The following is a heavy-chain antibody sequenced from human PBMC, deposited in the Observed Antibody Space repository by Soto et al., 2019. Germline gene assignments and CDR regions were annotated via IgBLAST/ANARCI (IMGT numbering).Heavy chain of an antibody. Sequence: QVQLVESGGGVVQPGRSLRLSCAASGFTFTNYVMYWVRQAPGKGLEWVAVISYDGSNKYYGGSVKGRFTISRDNAKNTLDLQMNSLRTEDTAVYYCAKGGGVAAVNWFDPWGQGTLVTVSS. CDR1: GFTFTNYV. J-gene: IGHJ5*02. CDR2: ISYDGSNK. D-gene: IGHD6-19*01. CDR3: AKGGGVAAVNWFDP. V-gene: IGHV3-30*18.